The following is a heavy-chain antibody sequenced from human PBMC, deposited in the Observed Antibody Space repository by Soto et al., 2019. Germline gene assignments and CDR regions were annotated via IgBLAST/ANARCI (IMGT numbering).Heavy chain of an antibody. J-gene: IGHJ4*02. D-gene: IGHD3-22*01. CDR2: IYYSGST. Sequence: SETLSLTCTVSGGSISSSSYYWGWTRQPPGKGLEWIGSIYYSGSTYYNPSLKSRVTISVDTSKNQSSLKLSSVTAADTAVYYCMLGSGWKDFDYWGQGTLVTV. V-gene: IGHV4-39*01. CDR3: MLGSGWKDFDY. CDR1: GGSISSSSYY.